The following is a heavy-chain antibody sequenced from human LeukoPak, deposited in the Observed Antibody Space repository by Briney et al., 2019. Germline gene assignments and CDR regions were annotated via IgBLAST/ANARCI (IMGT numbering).Heavy chain of an antibody. V-gene: IGHV3-7*01. D-gene: IGHD5-24*01. CDR3: ARTGERWLQLYFDY. CDR2: IKTDGSEK. Sequence: GGSLRLSCEGSGFTFSNYWMGWVRQAPGKGLQWVANIKTDGSEKYYVDSVKGRFTISRDNAKNSLYLQMNSLRAEDTAVYYCARTGERWLQLYFDYWGQGTLVTVSS. J-gene: IGHJ4*02. CDR1: GFTFSNYW.